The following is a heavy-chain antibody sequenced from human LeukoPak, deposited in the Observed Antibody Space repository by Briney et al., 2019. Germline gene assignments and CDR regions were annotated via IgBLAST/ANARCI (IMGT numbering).Heavy chain of an antibody. D-gene: IGHD3-3*01. CDR3: ARADFIDAGPYLIGP. Sequence: ASVKVSCKTSGHSFTDYYIHWVRQAPGQGLEWMGWINTKSGRTSSARKFQGRVTMTRDPSITTVYMDMAWLTSDDTAICFCARADFIDAGPYLIGPWGQGTLVTVSS. V-gene: IGHV1-2*02. CDR1: GHSFTDYY. CDR2: INTKSGRT. J-gene: IGHJ5*02.